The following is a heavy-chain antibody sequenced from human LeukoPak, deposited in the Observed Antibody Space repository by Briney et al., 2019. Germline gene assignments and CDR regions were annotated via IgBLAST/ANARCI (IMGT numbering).Heavy chain of an antibody. V-gene: IGHV1-2*02. CDR1: GYTFTGYY. CDR2: INPNSGGT. Sequence: ASVKVSCKASGYTFTGYYMHWVRQAPGQGLEWMGWINPNSGGTNYAQRFQGRVTMTRDTSISTAYMELSRLRSDDTAVYYCASLKNYYDSSGYLVTDAFDIWGQGTMVTVSS. CDR3: ASLKNYYDSSGYLVTDAFDI. D-gene: IGHD3-22*01. J-gene: IGHJ3*02.